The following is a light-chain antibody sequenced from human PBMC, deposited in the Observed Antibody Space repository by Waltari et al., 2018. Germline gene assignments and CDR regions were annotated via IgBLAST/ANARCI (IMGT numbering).Light chain of an antibody. CDR2: WAS. CDR1: QSVLYSSRDKNY. CDR3: QQYFRAPYT. V-gene: IGKV4-1*01. J-gene: IGKJ2*01. Sequence: DIVLTQSPDSLAVSLGERATINRKSSQSVLYSSRDKNYLTWYQQKPGQPPKLLISWASARESGVPDRFSGSGSGTDFTLTISSLQTEDVAVYYCQQYFRAPYTFGQGTKLEIK.